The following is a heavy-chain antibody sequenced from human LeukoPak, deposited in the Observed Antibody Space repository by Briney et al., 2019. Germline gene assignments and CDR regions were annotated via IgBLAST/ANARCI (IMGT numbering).Heavy chain of an antibody. CDR2: IYPGGSDT. CDR3: ARLPNRYSGSYYGY. Sequence: GASLQISCKGSGYSFTSYWIGWVRPLPGKGLEGMGIIYPGGSDTRYSPSFQGQVTISADKSISTAYLQWSSLKASDTAMYYCARLPNRYSGSYYGYWGQGTLVTVSS. J-gene: IGHJ4*02. D-gene: IGHD1-26*01. CDR1: GYSFTSYW. V-gene: IGHV5-51*01.